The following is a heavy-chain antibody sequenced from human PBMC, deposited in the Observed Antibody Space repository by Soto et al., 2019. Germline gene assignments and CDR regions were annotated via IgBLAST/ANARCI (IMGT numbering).Heavy chain of an antibody. D-gene: IGHD4-17*01. CDR1: GFTFSNAW. Sequence: EVQLVESGGGLVKPGGSLRLSCAASGFTFSNAWMSWVRQAPGKGLEWVGRIKSKTDGGTTDYAAPVKGRFTISREDSKNTLYLQMNSLKTEDTAVYYCTTGPHYGDYVELVDYWGQGTLVTVSS. J-gene: IGHJ4*02. CDR2: IKSKTDGGTT. CDR3: TTGPHYGDYVELVDY. V-gene: IGHV3-15*01.